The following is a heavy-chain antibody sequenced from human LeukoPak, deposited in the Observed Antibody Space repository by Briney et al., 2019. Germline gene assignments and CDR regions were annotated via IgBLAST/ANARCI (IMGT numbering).Heavy chain of an antibody. V-gene: IGHV3-11*01. CDR3: ARDQATTYYYDSSGHNP. CDR2: ISSSGSTI. Sequence: GGSLRLSCAASGFTFSDYYMSWIRQAPGKGLEWVSYISSSGSTIYYADSVKGRFTISRDNAKNSLYLQMNSLRAEDTAVYYCARDQATTYYYDSSGHNPWGQGTLVTVSS. J-gene: IGHJ5*02. CDR1: GFTFSDYY. D-gene: IGHD3-22*01.